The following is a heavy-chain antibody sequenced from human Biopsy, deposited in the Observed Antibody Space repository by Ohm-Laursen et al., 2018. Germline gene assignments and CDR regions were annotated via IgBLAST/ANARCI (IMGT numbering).Heavy chain of an antibody. Sequence: ASVKVSCKSSGYTFTSFDITWVRQASGQGPEWIGWLNPVSGNSNFGQKFRGRVTVTSDTSISTAYMELSGLTSDDTATYYCGRAVRNQLLTDPWGQGTLVTVTS. CDR2: LNPVSGNS. CDR3: GRAVRNQLLTDP. D-gene: IGHD1-7*01. V-gene: IGHV1-8*01. CDR1: GYTFTSFD. J-gene: IGHJ5*02.